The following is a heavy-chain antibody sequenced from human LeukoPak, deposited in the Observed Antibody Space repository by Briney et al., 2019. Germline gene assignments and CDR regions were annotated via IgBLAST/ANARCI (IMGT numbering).Heavy chain of an antibody. V-gene: IGHV3-7*03. CDR1: GFTFSISW. CDR3: ARDGRTARGNDC. J-gene: IGHJ4*02. Sequence: GGSLRLSCAASGFTFSISWMTWVRQAPGKGLEWVANIKEDGSEKYYVDSVKGRFIISRDNAKNSLYLQMNSLRAEDTAVYYCARDGRTARGNDCWGQGTLVTVSS. CDR2: IKEDGSEK. D-gene: IGHD2-21*02.